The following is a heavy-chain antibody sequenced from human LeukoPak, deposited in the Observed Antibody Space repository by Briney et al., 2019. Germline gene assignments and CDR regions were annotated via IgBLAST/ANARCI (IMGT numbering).Heavy chain of an antibody. V-gene: IGHV3-13*01. CDR1: GFTFSSYD. D-gene: IGHD6-13*01. J-gene: IGHJ4*02. CDR2: IGTAGDT. CDR3: ARVSAAGTGYYFDY. Sequence: PGVSLRLSCAASGFTFSSYDMHWVRQATGKGLEWVSAIGTAGDTYYPGSVKGRFTISRENAKNSLYLQMNSLKAEDTAVYYCARVSAAGTGYYFDYWGQGTLVTVSS.